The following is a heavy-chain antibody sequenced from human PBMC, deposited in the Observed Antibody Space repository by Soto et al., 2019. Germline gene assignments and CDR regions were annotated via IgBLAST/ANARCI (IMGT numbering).Heavy chain of an antibody. D-gene: IGHD3-10*01. J-gene: IGHJ5*02. CDR3: ARGVYYYGSGSYYNWFDP. Sequence: KQSQTLSLTCAISGDSVSSNSAAWNWIRQSPSRGLEWLGRTYYRSKWYNDYAVSVKSRITINPDTSKNQFSLQLNSVTPEDTAVYYCARGVYYYGSGSYYNWFDPWGQGTLVTVSS. CDR1: GDSVSSNSAA. V-gene: IGHV6-1*01. CDR2: TYYRSKWYN.